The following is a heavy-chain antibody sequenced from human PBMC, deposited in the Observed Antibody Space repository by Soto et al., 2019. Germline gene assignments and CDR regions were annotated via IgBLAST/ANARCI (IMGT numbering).Heavy chain of an antibody. CDR2: IYYSGST. J-gene: IGHJ5*02. D-gene: IGHD3-3*02. Sequence: QRTGLEWIGYIYYSGSTNYSPSLKRRVSMSIDLSKNQISLKVTAVTAADTAVYYFARGFEYVTFLLASWALGTLVTVSS. V-gene: IGHV4-59*12. CDR3: ARGFEYVTFLLAS.